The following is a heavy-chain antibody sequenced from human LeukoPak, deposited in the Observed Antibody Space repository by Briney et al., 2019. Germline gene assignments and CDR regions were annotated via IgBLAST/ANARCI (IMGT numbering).Heavy chain of an antibody. CDR2: INPNSGGT. J-gene: IGHJ5*02. Sequence: ASVKVSCKASGYTFTGYYMHWVRQAPGQGLEWMGWINPNSGGTNYAQKFQGRVTMTRDTSISTAYMELSRLRSDDTAVYYCARGGSCSGDSCSYNWFDPWGQGTLVTVSS. D-gene: IGHD2-15*01. CDR1: GYTFTGYY. CDR3: ARGGSCSGDSCSYNWFDP. V-gene: IGHV1-2*02.